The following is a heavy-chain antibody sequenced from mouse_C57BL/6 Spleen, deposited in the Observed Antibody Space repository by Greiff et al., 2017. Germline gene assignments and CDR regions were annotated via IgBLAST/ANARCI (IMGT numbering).Heavy chain of an antibody. Sequence: EVQLQQSVAELVRPGASVKLSCTASGFNINNTYMHWVKQRPEQGLEWIGRIDPANGDTKYAPKFQGKATITADTTSNTAYLQPSSLTSEDTAIYYCARSEKGNFDYWGQGTTLTVSA. J-gene: IGHJ2*01. CDR1: GFNINNTY. CDR3: ARSEKGNFDY. CDR2: IDPANGDT. V-gene: IGHV14-3*01.